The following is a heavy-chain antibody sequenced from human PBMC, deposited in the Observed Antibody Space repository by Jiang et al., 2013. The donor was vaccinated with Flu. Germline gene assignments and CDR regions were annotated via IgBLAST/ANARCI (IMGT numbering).Heavy chain of an antibody. J-gene: IGHJ3*02. D-gene: IGHD3-22*01. CDR1: GFTFSSYS. CDR3: ARDNYYDSSGYYFSRWHAFDI. V-gene: IGHV3-21*01. Sequence: GSLRLSCAASGFTFSSYSMNWVRQAPGKGLEWVSSISSSSSYIYYADSVKGRFTISRDNAKNSLYLQMNSLRAEDTAVYYCARDNYYDSSGYYFSRWHAFDIWGQGTMVTVSS. CDR2: ISSSSSYI.